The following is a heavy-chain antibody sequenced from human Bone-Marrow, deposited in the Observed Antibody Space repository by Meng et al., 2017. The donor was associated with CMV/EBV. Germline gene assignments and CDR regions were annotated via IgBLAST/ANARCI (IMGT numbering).Heavy chain of an antibody. CDR1: GGTFSSYA. J-gene: IGHJ3*02. V-gene: IGHV1-69*05. D-gene: IGHD2-2*01. Sequence: SVKVSCKASGGTFSSYAISWVRQAPGQGLEWMGGIIPIFGTANYAQKFQGRVTITTDESTSTAYMELSSLRSEDTAVYYCARTLEYQLPRWRNAFDIWGQGTMVTVSS. CDR3: ARTLEYQLPRWRNAFDI. CDR2: IIPIFGTA.